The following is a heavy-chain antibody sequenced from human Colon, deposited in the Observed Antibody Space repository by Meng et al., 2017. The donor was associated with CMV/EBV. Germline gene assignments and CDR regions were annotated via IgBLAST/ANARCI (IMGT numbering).Heavy chain of an antibody. CDR3: AHRPYGSGSYFFDY. J-gene: IGHJ4*02. D-gene: IGHD3-10*01. CDR2: IYWDDDK. Sequence: SCPPSIKPTQPPNLNRSFYGFCLLSIGMGVGWIRQPPGKALEWIGVIYWDDDKTYSPSLKSRLTITKDTSKNQVVLTMTNLDPLDTATDYCAHRPYGSGSYFFDYWGQGTLVTVSS. V-gene: IGHV2-5*02. CDR1: GFCLLSIGMG.